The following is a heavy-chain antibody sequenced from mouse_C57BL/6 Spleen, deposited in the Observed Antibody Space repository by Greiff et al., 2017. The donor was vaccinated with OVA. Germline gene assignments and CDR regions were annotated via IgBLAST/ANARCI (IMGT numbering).Heavy chain of an antibody. CDR1: GYTFTSYW. D-gene: IGHD2-12*01. Sequence: VQLQQPGAELVKPGASVKLSCKASGYTFTSYWMQWVKQRPGQGLEWIGEIDPSDSYTNYNQKFKGKATLTVDTSSSTAYMQLSSLTSEDSAVYYCARNDGGHFDYWGQGTTLTVSS. V-gene: IGHV1-50*01. J-gene: IGHJ2*01. CDR2: IDPSDSYT. CDR3: ARNDGGHFDY.